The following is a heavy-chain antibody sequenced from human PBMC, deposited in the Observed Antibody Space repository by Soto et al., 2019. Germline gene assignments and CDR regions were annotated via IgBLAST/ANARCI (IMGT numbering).Heavy chain of an antibody. CDR1: GFTFNTYG. D-gene: IGHD1-26*01. J-gene: IGHJ2*01. CDR2: ISYDGINK. V-gene: IGHV3-30*03. CDR3: ARSPQPTRGIHWYFDL. Sequence: QVPLVESGGGVVQPGRSLGLSCAASGFTFNTYGMHWVRQAPGKGLEWVAAISYDGINKYYVDSVKGRFTISRDNSKNTLYVRMNSLRAEDTALYYCARSPQPTRGIHWYFDLWGRGILVTVSS.